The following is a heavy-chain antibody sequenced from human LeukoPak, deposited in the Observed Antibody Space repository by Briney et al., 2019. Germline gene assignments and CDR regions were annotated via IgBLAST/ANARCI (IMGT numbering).Heavy chain of an antibody. D-gene: IGHD3-10*01. CDR3: ARESGAY. V-gene: IGHV4-61*02. J-gene: IGHJ4*02. CDR1: GGSINSYSYY. Sequence: SETLSLTCTVSGGSINSYSYYWSWVRQPAGKGLEWIGRIYSSGRTDYNPSLESRVTISVDTSKNQFSLTVSSVTVADTAVYYCARESGAYWGQGTLVTVSS. CDR2: IYSSGRT.